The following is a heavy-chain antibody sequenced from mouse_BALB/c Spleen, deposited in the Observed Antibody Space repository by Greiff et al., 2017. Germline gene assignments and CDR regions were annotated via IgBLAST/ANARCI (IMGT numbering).Heavy chain of an antibody. V-gene: IGHV1S29*02. Sequence: VQLKQSGPELVKPGASVKISCKASGYTFTDYNMHWVKQSHGKSLEWIGYIYPYNGGTGYNQKFKSKATLTVDNSSSTAYMELRSLTSEDSAVYYCARAPYGNYAMDDWGQGTSVTVSS. CDR3: ARAPYGNYAMDD. CDR1: GYTFTDYN. J-gene: IGHJ4*01. CDR2: IYPYNGGT. D-gene: IGHD2-10*02.